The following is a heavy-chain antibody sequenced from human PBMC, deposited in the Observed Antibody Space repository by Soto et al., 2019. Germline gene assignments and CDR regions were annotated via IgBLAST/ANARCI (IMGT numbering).Heavy chain of an antibody. V-gene: IGHV3-23*01. CDR1: GFTFSSYA. CDR2: ISGRGGST. D-gene: IGHD6-13*01. J-gene: IGHJ6*02. Sequence: PGGSLRLSCAASGFTFSSYALSWLSQAPGKGLEWVSGISGRGGSTYCADCVRGRFTISIDNSRNTLYLQMNSLRAADTAVYYCAKAIVARSGYSSSYYYYGMHVWGQGTTVTAP. CDR3: AKAIVARSGYSSSYYYYGMHV.